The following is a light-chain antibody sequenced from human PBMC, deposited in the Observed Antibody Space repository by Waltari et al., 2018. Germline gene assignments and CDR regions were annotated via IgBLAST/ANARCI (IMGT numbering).Light chain of an antibody. CDR2: AAS. J-gene: IGKJ2*03. CDR1: QGISTY. V-gene: IGKV1-17*01. CDR3: LQYNSHPYS. Sequence: DIQMTQSSSSLSASAGDTVTITCRASQGISTYLNWYQQKPGKAPKRLIYAASSLESGVPSRFSGSGSGTDFIFTISSLQPEDFATYYCLQYNSHPYSFGQGTKVEIK.